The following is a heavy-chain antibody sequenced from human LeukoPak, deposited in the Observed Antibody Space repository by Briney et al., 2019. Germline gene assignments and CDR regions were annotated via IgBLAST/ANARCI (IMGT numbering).Heavy chain of an antibody. Sequence: SETLSFTCAVYGGSFSGYYWSWIRQPPGKGLEWIGEINHSGSTNYNPSLKSRVTISVDTSKNQFSLKLSSVTAADTAVYYCARRSRTFDYWGQGTLVTVSS. D-gene: IGHD1-7*01. V-gene: IGHV4-34*01. CDR1: GGSFSGYY. CDR2: INHSGST. CDR3: ARRSRTFDY. J-gene: IGHJ4*02.